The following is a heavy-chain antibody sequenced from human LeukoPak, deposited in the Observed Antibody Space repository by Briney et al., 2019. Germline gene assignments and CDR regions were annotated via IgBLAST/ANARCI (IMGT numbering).Heavy chain of an antibody. CDR1: GFTFSSYS. J-gene: IGHJ4*02. CDR2: ISSSSSYI. CDR3: ARHEGYRPAEFDY. D-gene: IGHD6-13*01. V-gene: IGHV3-21*01. Sequence: PGGSLRLSCAASGFTFSSYSMNWVRQAPGKGLEWVSSISSSSSYIYYADSVKGRFTISRDNAKNSLYLQMNSLRAEDTAVYYCARHEGYRPAEFDYWAREPWSPSPQ.